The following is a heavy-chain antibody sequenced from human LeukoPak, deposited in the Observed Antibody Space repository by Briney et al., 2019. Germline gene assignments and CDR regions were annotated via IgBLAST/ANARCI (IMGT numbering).Heavy chain of an antibody. V-gene: IGHV3-23*01. CDR3: AKAGIAAAGPTDY. J-gene: IGHJ4*02. D-gene: IGHD6-13*01. CDR1: GFTFSCYA. CDR2: ISGSGGST. Sequence: GGSLRLSCAASGFTFSCYAMSWVLQAPGKGLEWVSAISGSGGSTYYADSVKGRFTISRDNSKNTLYLQMNSLRAEDTAVYYCAKAGIAAAGPTDYWGQGTLVTVAS.